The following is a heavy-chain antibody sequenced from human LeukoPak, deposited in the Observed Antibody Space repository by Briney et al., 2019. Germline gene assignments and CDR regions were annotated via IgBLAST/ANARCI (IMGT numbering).Heavy chain of an antibody. D-gene: IGHD4-23*01. CDR2: INHRGST. Sequence: PSETLSLTCAVYGGSFSGYYWSWIRQPPGKGVEWIGEINHRGSTNYNPSLKSRVIISVDTSQNQFSLKLSSVTAADTAVYYCARGSPPPDDGSKWFGWFDPWGQGTLVTVSS. V-gene: IGHV4-34*01. J-gene: IGHJ5*02. CDR3: ARGSPPPDDGSKWFGWFDP. CDR1: GGSFSGYY.